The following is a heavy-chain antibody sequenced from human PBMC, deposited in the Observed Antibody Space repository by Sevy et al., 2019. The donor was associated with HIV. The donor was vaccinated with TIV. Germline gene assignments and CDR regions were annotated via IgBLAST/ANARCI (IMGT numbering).Heavy chain of an antibody. D-gene: IGHD3-10*01. CDR2: ISAYNGNT. CDR3: ARAHPYVYYGSGSSPDFDY. CDR1: GYTFTSYG. V-gene: IGHV1-18*01. Sequence: ASVKVSCKASGYTFTSYGISWVRQAPGQGLEWMGWISAYNGNTNYAQRLQGRVTMTTDTSTSTAYMELRSLRSDDTAVYYCARAHPYVYYGSGSSPDFDYWGQGTLVTVSS. J-gene: IGHJ4*02.